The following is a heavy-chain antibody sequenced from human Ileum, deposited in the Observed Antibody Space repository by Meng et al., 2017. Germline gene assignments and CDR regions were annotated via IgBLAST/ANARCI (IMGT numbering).Heavy chain of an antibody. J-gene: IGHJ3*02. D-gene: IGHD1-26*01. V-gene: IGHV3-7*01. CDR2: INEDGSEK. Sequence: GESLKISCVVSRFSLRRIYWVRQAPGKGLEWVANINEDGSEKYYVDSVTGRFTISRDNAKNSLYLQMNSLRVEDTAVYYCAKWVGRDMWGQGTMVTVSS. CDR3: AKWVGRDM. CDR1: RFSLRR.